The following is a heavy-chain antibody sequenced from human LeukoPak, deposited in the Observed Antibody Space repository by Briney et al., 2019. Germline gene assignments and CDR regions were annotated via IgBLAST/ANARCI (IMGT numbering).Heavy chain of an antibody. CDR2: IIPIFGTA. J-gene: IGHJ4*02. Sequence: SVKVSCEASGGTFSSYAISWVRQAPGQGLEWMGGIIPIFGTANYAQKFQGRVTITTDESTSTAYMELSSLRSEDTAVYYCARGGGDFWSGYFDYWGQGTLVTVSS. V-gene: IGHV1-69*05. CDR1: GGTFSSYA. CDR3: ARGGGDFWSGYFDY. D-gene: IGHD3-3*01.